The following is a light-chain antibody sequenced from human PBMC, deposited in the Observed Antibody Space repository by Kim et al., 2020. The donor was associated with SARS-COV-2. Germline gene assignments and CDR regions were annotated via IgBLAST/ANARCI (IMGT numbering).Light chain of an antibody. V-gene: IGKV3-20*01. CDR2: GAS. CDR1: QSFGSSY. Sequence: PGERATLSFRASQSFGSSYLAWYQQKPGQPPRLLIYGASNRATGIPDWFSGSGSGTDFTLTITRLEPEDFAVYYCQKYSSSPALTFGGGTKVDIK. J-gene: IGKJ4*01. CDR3: QKYSSSPALT.